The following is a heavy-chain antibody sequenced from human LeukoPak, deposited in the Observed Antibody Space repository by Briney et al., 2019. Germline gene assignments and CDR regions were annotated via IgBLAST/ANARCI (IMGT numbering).Heavy chain of an antibody. CDR3: ARRAPYSYEWSTLDY. V-gene: IGHV4-59*08. D-gene: IGHD5-18*01. CDR2: ICYSGST. CDR1: GGSISSYY. J-gene: IGHJ4*02. Sequence: PSETLSLTCTVSGGSISSYYWSWIRQPPGKGLEWIGYICYSGSTNYNPSLKSRVTISVDTSKNQFSLKLSSVTAADTAVYYCARRAPYSYEWSTLDYWGQGTLVTVSS.